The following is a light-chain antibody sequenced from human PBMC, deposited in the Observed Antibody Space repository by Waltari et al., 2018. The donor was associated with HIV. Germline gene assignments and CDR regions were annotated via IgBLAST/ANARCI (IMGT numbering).Light chain of an antibody. CDR2: WAS. Sequence: DIVMNQSPDSLAVSPGERATNNCRFSQSLLYTSKNKNYLAWYKQRPGQPPKLLSYWASTRDSGVPDRFSGSGSGTDFTLTISSLQAEDVAVYYCQQYYSTQYSFGQGTKLEIK. V-gene: IGKV4-1*01. CDR3: QQYYSTQYS. CDR1: QSLLYTSKNKNY. J-gene: IGKJ2*03.